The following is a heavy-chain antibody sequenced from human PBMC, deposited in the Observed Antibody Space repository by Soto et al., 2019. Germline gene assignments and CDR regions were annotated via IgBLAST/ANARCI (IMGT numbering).Heavy chain of an antibody. CDR2: IYSGGST. V-gene: IGHV3-53*02. CDR1: GFTVSSKY. D-gene: IGHD4-4*01. CDR3: ARFTVATPSVGMDV. Sequence: EVQLVETGGGLIQSGGSLRLSCAASGFTVSSKYMSWVRQAPGKGLEWVSVIYSGGSTYYADSVKGRFTISRDNSKNTLYLQMNSLRAEDTAVYYCARFTVATPSVGMDVGGQGTTVTVSS. J-gene: IGHJ6*02.